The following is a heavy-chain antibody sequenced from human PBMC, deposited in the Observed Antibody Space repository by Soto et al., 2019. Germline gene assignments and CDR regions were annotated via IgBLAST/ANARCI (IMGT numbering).Heavy chain of an antibody. V-gene: IGHV1-69*01. Sequence: QVRLVQSGAEVKKPGSSVKVSCKASGGTFSSYAISWVRQAPGQGLEWMGGIIPIFGTANYAQKFQGRVTITADESTSTAYMELSSLRSEDTAVYYCARVQLTTAMVRSGPYDYWGQGTLVTVSS. D-gene: IGHD5-18*01. CDR3: ARVQLTTAMVRSGPYDY. CDR2: IIPIFGTA. CDR1: GGTFSSYA. J-gene: IGHJ4*02.